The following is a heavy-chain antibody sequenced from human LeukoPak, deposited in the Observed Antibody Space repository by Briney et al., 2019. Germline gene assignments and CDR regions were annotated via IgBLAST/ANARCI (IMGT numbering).Heavy chain of an antibody. V-gene: IGHV3-7*01. CDR3: ARVEYSGWNLEY. CDR2: INQGGSVQ. CDR1: GFTFRCYW. Sequence: PGGSLRLSCAASGFTFRCYWMSWVRQAPGKGLEWVANINQGGSVQYYMDSVKGRFTISRDDAKNSLYVQMNSLRDGDTAVYYCARVEYSGWNLEYWGQGTLVTVSS. D-gene: IGHD5-12*01. J-gene: IGHJ4*02.